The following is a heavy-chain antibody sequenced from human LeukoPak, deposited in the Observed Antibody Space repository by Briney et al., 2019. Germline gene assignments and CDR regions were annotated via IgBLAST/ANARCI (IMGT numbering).Heavy chain of an antibody. V-gene: IGHV3-48*01. CDR3: ARADNYDFWSGYYISTGFDY. CDR2: ISSSSSTI. D-gene: IGHD3-3*01. CDR1: GFTFSSYS. J-gene: IGHJ4*02. Sequence: PGGSLRLSCAASGFTFSSYSMNWVRQALGKGLEWVSYISSSSSTIYYADSVKGRFTISRDNAKNSLYLQMNSLRAEDTAVYYCARADNYDFWSGYYISTGFDYWGQGTQVTVSS.